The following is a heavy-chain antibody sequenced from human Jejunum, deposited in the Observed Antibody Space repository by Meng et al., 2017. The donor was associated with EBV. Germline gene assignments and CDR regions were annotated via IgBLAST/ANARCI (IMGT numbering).Heavy chain of an antibody. J-gene: IGHJ4*02. CDR2: ISASGSSQ. CDR3: AGGGPYGTYVGQ. D-gene: IGHD1-26*01. Sequence: QVQLVESGGXXVKPGXSLRLSCAASGFTFSDYYMSWVRQAPGKWLEWISYISASGSSQFYADSVKGRFTISRDNAKKSLYLQMNGLRAEDTAVYYCAGGGPYGTYVGQWGQGTLGTVSS. V-gene: IGHV3-11*01. CDR1: GFTFSDYY.